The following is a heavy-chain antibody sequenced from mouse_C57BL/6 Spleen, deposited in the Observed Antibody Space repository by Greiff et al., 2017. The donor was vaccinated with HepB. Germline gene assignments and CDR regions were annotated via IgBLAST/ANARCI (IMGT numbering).Heavy chain of an antibody. CDR3: ARGGYGSSLDY. D-gene: IGHD1-1*01. Sequence: EVHLVESGGGLVKPGGSLKLSCAASGFTFSSYAMSWVRQTPEKRLEWVATISDGGSYTYYPDNVKGRFTISRDNAKNNLYLQMSHLKSEDTAMYYCARGGYGSSLDYWGQGTTLTVSS. V-gene: IGHV5-4*01. CDR1: GFTFSSYA. J-gene: IGHJ2*01. CDR2: ISDGGSYT.